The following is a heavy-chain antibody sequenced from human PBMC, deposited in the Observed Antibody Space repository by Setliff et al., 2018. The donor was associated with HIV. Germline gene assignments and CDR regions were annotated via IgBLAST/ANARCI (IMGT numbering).Heavy chain of an antibody. J-gene: IGHJ3*02. CDR1: GGSISSGSYY. Sequence: PSETLSLTCTVSGGSISSGSYYWSWIRQPAGKGLEWIGHIYTSGSTNYNPSLKSRLTISVDTSENQFSLKLCSVTAADMAVYYCARGRLGGYTYGSHPAFFDIWGQGTMVTVSS. CDR3: ARGRLGGYTYGSHPAFFDI. CDR2: IYTSGST. V-gene: IGHV4-61*09. D-gene: IGHD5-18*01.